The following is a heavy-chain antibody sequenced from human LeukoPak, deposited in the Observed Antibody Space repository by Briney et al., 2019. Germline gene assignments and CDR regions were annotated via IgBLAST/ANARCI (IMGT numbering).Heavy chain of an antibody. Sequence: GGSLRLSCTASGFSFSNHYMRWIRQAPGKGLEWVANVNEDGSNKWHLGSVKGRFTVSRDNARNSLYLQMNSLRVEDTAVYYCTRVIVAVPGYFDYFDFWGQGVLVTVSS. CDR1: GFSFSNHY. CDR3: TRVIVAVPGYFDYFDF. J-gene: IGHJ4*02. CDR2: VNEDGSNK. D-gene: IGHD6-19*01. V-gene: IGHV3-7*01.